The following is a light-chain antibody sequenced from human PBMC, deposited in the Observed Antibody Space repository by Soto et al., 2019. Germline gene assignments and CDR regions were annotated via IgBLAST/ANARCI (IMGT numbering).Light chain of an antibody. CDR1: QSVSSSY. CDR3: QQYGSSPRT. V-gene: IGKV3-20*01. J-gene: IGKJ1*01. Sequence: EIVLTQSPGTLSLSPGERATLSCRASQSVSSSYLAWYQQKPGQAPRLLIYGASSRATGIPDRFSGSGSGTDFTLNISRVQPEDFAVYYCQQYGSSPRTFGQGTKVDIK. CDR2: GAS.